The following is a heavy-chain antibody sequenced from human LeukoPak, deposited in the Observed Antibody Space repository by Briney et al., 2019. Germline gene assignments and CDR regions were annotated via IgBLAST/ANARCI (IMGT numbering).Heavy chain of an antibody. CDR3: ARFPPSGSHPYSYYDMDV. V-gene: IGHV7-4-1*02. CDR2: INTNTGNP. Sequence: ASVNVSCKASGYTFTRYAMNWVRQAPGQGLEWMGWINTNTGNPTYAQGFTGHFVFSLDTSVSTAYLQISSLKAEDTAVYYCARFPPSGSHPYSYYDMDVWGQGTTVTVSS. CDR1: GYTFTRYA. D-gene: IGHD1-26*01. J-gene: IGHJ6*02.